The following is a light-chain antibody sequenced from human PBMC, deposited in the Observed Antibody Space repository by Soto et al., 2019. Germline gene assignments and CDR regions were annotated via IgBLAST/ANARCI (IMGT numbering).Light chain of an antibody. Sequence: DIQMTQSPSSLSASVGDRVTITCRASQSISSYLNWYQQKPGKAPKLLIYAASSLQSGVPSRFSGSGSGTDFTLTISSLQPEDFATYYCQQSYSTLITFGQRTRLEI. CDR2: AAS. V-gene: IGKV1-39*01. J-gene: IGKJ5*01. CDR1: QSISSY. CDR3: QQSYSTLIT.